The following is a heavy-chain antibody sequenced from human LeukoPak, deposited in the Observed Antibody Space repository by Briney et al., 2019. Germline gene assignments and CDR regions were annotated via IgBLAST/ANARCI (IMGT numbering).Heavy chain of an antibody. J-gene: IGHJ6*02. Sequence: ASLKVSPKASGYTFTSYYMLWVRQAPGQGLEWMGIINPSGGSTSYAQKLQGRVTMTRDTSTSTVYTELSSLRSEDTAVYYCASLSVPYYYYGMDVWGQGTTVTVSS. CDR3: ASLSVPYYYYGMDV. CDR2: INPSGGST. V-gene: IGHV1-46*01. CDR1: GYTFTSYY. D-gene: IGHD6-6*01.